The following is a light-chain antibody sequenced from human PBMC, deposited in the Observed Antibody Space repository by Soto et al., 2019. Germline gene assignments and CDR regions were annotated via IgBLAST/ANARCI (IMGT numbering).Light chain of an antibody. CDR1: QSVSSSY. V-gene: IGKV3-20*01. Sequence: EIVLTQSPGTLSLSPGERATLSCRASQSVSSSYLAWYQQKPGQAPRLLIYGASGRATGIPDRFRGSGSGTDFTLTINRLEPEEFAVYYCQHYGSSPPVTFGQGTRLEIK. CDR3: QHYGSSPPVT. J-gene: IGKJ5*01. CDR2: GAS.